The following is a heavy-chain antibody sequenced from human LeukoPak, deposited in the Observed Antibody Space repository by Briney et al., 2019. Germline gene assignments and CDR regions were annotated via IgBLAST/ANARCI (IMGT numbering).Heavy chain of an antibody. V-gene: IGHV4-61*01. D-gene: IGHD3-22*01. Sequence: SETLSLTCTVSGGSVSNGNFYWSWLRQPPGKALEWIGYIYYTGSAYYSPSLEGRVRISVDTSKNQFSVKLNSVTAADTAVYYCARDQDNYYDSSGPYYYGMDVWGQGTTVTVSS. CDR2: IYYTGSA. CDR3: ARDQDNYYDSSGPYYYGMDV. J-gene: IGHJ6*02. CDR1: GGSVSNGNFY.